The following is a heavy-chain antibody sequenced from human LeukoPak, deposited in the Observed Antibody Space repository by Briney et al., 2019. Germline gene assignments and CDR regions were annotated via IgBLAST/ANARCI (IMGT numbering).Heavy chain of an antibody. CDR1: GGSFSGYY. Sequence: LSLTCAVYGGSFSGYYWSWIRQAPGKGLEWVSYISSSGSTIYYADSVKGRFTISRDNAKNSLYLQMNSLRAEDTAVYYCARDRLAWFGERTFDYWGQGTLVTVSS. V-gene: IGHV3-11*01. D-gene: IGHD3-10*01. CDR3: ARDRLAWFGERTFDY. J-gene: IGHJ4*02. CDR2: ISSSGSTI.